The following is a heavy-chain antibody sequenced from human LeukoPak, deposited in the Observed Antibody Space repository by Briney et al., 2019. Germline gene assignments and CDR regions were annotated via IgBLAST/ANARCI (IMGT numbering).Heavy chain of an antibody. CDR1: GFTFSSYA. CDR2: ISGSGGST. Sequence: GGSLRLSCAASGFTFSSYAMSWVRQAPGKGLEWVSAISGSGGSTYYADSVKGRFTISRDNSKNTLYPQMNSLRAEDTAVYYCATRQQLWQIYYYYGMDVWGQGTTVTVSS. V-gene: IGHV3-23*01. D-gene: IGHD5-18*01. J-gene: IGHJ6*02. CDR3: ATRQQLWQIYYYYGMDV.